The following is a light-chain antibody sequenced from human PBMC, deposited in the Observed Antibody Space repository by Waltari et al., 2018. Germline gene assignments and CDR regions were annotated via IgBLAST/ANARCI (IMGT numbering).Light chain of an antibody. J-gene: IGLJ1*01. Sequence: QSALTQPRSVSGSPGQSVPIPCLGTRSAVGDYNYVSWYQQYPGKAPKLVIYDVNKRPSGVPDRFSGSKSGNTASLTISGLQAEDEADYYCCSYAGSSTFYVFGSGTEVTV. V-gene: IGLV2-11*01. CDR2: DVN. CDR3: CSYAGSSTFYV. CDR1: RSAVGDYNY.